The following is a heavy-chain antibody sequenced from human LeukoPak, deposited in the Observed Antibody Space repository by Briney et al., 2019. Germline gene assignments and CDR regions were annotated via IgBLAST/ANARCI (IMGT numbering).Heavy chain of an antibody. V-gene: IGHV4-59*01. CDR2: MYYSGRT. Sequence: MASETLSLTCTVSGGSISSYYWSWIRQPPGKGLEWIGYMYYSGRTNYNPSLKSRVTVSINTSKNQLSLRLSSVTAADTAVYYCARVGDYGSAAYYYYYGMDVWGQGTTVTVSS. CDR3: ARVGDYGSAAYYYYYGMDV. J-gene: IGHJ6*02. D-gene: IGHD3-10*01. CDR1: GGSISSYY.